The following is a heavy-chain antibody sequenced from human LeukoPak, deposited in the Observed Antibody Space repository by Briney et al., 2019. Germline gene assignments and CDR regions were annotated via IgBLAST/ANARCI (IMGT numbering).Heavy chain of an antibody. V-gene: IGHV3-15*01. CDR2: IKSKTDGGTT. CDR1: GFTFGNAW. Sequence: PGGSLRLSCAASGFTFGNAWMSWVRQAPGKGLEWVGRIKSKTDGGTTDYAAPVKGRFTISRDDSKNTLYLQMNSLETEDTAMYYCTTDRVITGTTLDFWGQGTLVTVSS. J-gene: IGHJ4*02. CDR3: TTDRVITGTTLDF. D-gene: IGHD1-7*01.